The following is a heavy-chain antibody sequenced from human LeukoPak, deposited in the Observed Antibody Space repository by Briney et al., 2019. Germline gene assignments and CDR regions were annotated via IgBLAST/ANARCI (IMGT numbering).Heavy chain of an antibody. J-gene: IGHJ4*02. V-gene: IGHV3-30*18. CDR3: AKVAGTPFDY. D-gene: IGHD6-19*01. CDR1: GFAFSSYG. Sequence: GGSLRLSCAASGFAFSSYGMHWVRQAPGKGLGWVAVISYDGSNKYYADSVKGRFTISRDNSKNTLYLQMNSLRAEDTAVYYCAKVAGTPFDYWGQGTLVTVSS. CDR2: ISYDGSNK.